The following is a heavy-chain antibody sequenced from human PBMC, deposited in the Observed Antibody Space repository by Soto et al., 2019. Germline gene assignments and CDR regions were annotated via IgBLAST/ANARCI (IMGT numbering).Heavy chain of an antibody. CDR3: ARELVGIAAAGTNYCMDV. CDR1: GFTFSSYA. V-gene: IGHV3-30-3*01. CDR2: ISYDGSNK. J-gene: IGHJ6*02. D-gene: IGHD6-13*01. Sequence: PGGSLRLSCAASGFTFSSYAMHWVRQAPGKGLEWVAVISYDGSNKYYADSVKGRFTISRDNSKNTLYLQMNSLRAEDTAVYYCARELVGIAAAGTNYCMDVWGQGTTVTVSS.